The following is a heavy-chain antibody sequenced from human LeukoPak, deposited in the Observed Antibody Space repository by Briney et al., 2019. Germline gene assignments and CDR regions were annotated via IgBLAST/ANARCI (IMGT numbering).Heavy chain of an antibody. CDR3: ARNEAGDYDFWSGTPGPNWFDP. D-gene: IGHD3-3*01. V-gene: IGHV3-48*01. Sequence: AGGSLRLSCAASGFSFSSYSMNWVRQAPGKGLEWISYISASSITIYYADSVQGRFTLSRENAKNSLYLQMDSLRAEDTAVYYCARNEAGDYDFWSGTPGPNWFDPWGQGTLVTVSS. CDR1: GFSFSSYS. CDR2: ISASSITI. J-gene: IGHJ5*02.